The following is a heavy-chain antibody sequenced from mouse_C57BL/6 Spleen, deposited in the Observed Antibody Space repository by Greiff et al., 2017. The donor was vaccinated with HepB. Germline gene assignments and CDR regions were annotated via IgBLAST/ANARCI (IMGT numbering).Heavy chain of an antibody. D-gene: IGHD2-1*01. Sequence: VQLQQSGAELVRPGASVKLSCTASGFNIKDDYMHWVKQRPEQGLEWIGWIDPENGDTEYASKFQGKATITADTSSNTAYLQLSSLTSEDTAVYYCTGNSYYFDYWGQGTTLTVSS. CDR2: IDPENGDT. CDR3: TGNSYYFDY. J-gene: IGHJ2*01. CDR1: GFNIKDDY. V-gene: IGHV14-4*01.